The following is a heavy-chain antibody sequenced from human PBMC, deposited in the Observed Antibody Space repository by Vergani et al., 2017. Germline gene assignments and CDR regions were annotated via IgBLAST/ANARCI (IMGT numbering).Heavy chain of an antibody. Sequence: EVELVESGGGLVQPGGSLRLSCAASGLTFNEYWMHWARQVPGTGLVWVSGMNGDGDTISYADSVKGRFTISRDNAKNTLFLQMNSLRAEDTAVYYCARARKFRFGVVWENWFDPWGQGTLVTVSS. D-gene: IGHD3-3*01. CDR1: GLTFNEYW. V-gene: IGHV3-74*01. J-gene: IGHJ5*02. CDR3: ARARKFRFGVVWENWFDP. CDR2: MNGDGDTI.